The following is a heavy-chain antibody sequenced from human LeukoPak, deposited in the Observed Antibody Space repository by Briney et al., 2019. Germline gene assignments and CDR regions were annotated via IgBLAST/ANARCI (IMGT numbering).Heavy chain of an antibody. CDR1: GFTFSNAW. V-gene: IGHV3-23*01. D-gene: IGHD3-16*01. Sequence: PGGSLRLSCAASGFTFSNAWMSWVRQAPGKGLEWVSAINGGGGSTYYADSVKGRFTISRDNSKNTLYLQMNSLRAEDTAVYYCAKAPGGIVGYWGQGTLVTVSS. J-gene: IGHJ4*02. CDR2: INGGGGST. CDR3: AKAPGGIVGY.